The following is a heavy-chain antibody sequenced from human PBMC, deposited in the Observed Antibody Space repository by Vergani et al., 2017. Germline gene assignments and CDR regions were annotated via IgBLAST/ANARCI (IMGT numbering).Heavy chain of an antibody. D-gene: IGHD3-10*01. V-gene: IGHV2-70*17. Sequence: QVTFRESGPALVKATETLTLTCSVSGFSLSTSGMCVSWIRQPPGKALEWLGRIDWADDKFYNTSLKTRLTFSKDTAKSQVVLTMTNMEPLDTATYSCARLHNYYQNDVHLALAKWGRGIRVTVSS. CDR3: ARLHNYYQNDVHLALAK. J-gene: IGHJ4*02. CDR2: IDWADDK. CDR1: GFSLSTSGMC.